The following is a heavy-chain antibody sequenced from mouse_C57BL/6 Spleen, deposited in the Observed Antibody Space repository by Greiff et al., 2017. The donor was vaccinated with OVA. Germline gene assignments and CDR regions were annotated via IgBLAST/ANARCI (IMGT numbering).Heavy chain of an antibody. J-gene: IGHJ4*01. V-gene: IGHV5-17*01. D-gene: IGHD1-2*01. CDR2: ISSGSSTI. CDR3: ATHYYGQPMDY. Sequence: EVQLVESGGGLVKPGGSLKLSCAASGFTFSDYGMHWVRQAPEKGLEWVAYISSGSSTIYYADTVKGRFTISRDNAKNTLFLQMTSLRSEDTAMYYCATHYYGQPMDYWGQGTSVTVSS. CDR1: GFTFSDYG.